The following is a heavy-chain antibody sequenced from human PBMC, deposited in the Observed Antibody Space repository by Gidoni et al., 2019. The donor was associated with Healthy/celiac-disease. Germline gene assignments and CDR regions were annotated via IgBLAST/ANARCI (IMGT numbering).Heavy chain of an antibody. D-gene: IGHD1-1*01. CDR1: GFPFGSHW. Sequence: EVQLVESGGGVVQPGGSLRLSWAASGFPFGSHWMSGVRQAPGKGLEWVANIKQDGSEKYYVDSVKGRFTISRDNAKNSLYLQMNSLRAEDTAVYYCARRASFWATGTIAWFDPWGQGTLVTVSS. J-gene: IGHJ5*02. V-gene: IGHV3-7*01. CDR3: ARRASFWATGTIAWFDP. CDR2: IKQDGSEK.